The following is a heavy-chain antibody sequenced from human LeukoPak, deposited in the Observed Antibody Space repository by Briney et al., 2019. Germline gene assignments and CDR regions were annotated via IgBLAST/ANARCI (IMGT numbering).Heavy chain of an antibody. Sequence: SVTVSFKASGGTFSSYAISWVRQAPGQGLEWMGGIIPIFGTANYAQKFQGRVTITADESTSTAYMELSSLRSEDTAVYYCARVTMVRGVIIHWFDPWGQGTLVTVSS. CDR2: IIPIFGTA. J-gene: IGHJ5*02. CDR3: ARVTMVRGVIIHWFDP. CDR1: GGTFSSYA. V-gene: IGHV1-69*01. D-gene: IGHD3-10*01.